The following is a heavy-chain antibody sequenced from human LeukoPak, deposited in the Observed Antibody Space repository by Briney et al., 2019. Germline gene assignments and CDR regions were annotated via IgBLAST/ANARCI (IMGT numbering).Heavy chain of an antibody. D-gene: IGHD7-27*01. J-gene: IGHJ5*02. CDR2: ISGSGGST. Sequence: PGGSLRLSCAASGFTFSSYGMSWVRQAPGKGLEWVSAISGSGGSTYYADSVKGRFTISRDNSKNTLYLQMNSLRAEDTAVYFCAREVLGWFDPWGQGTLVTVSS. V-gene: IGHV3-23*01. CDR1: GFTFSSYG. CDR3: AREVLGWFDP.